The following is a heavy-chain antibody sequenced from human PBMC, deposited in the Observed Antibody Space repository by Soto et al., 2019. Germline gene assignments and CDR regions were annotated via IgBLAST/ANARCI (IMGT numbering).Heavy chain of an antibody. Sequence: GGSLRLSCAASGFTFDDYAMHWVRQAPGKGLEWVSGISWNSGSIGYADSVKGRFTISRDNAKNSLYLQMNSLRAEDTALYYCAKDTSGSAHGHAFDIWGQGTMVTVSS. CDR3: AKDTSGSAHGHAFDI. CDR1: GFTFDDYA. D-gene: IGHD1-26*01. CDR2: ISWNSGSI. V-gene: IGHV3-9*01. J-gene: IGHJ3*02.